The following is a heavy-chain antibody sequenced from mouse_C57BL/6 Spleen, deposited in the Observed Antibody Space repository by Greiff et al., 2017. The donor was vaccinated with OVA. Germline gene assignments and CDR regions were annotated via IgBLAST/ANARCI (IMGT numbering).Heavy chain of an antibody. V-gene: IGHV6-3*01. D-gene: IGHD2-4*01. CDR2: IRLKSDNYAT. CDR3: TTMITTRWYFDV. Sequence: EVKVVESGGGLVQPGGSMKLSCVASGFTFSNYWMNWVRQSPEKGLEWVAQIRLKSDNYATHYAESVKGRFTISRDDSKSSVYLQRNNLRAEDTGIYYCTTMITTRWYFDVWGTGTTVTVSS. J-gene: IGHJ1*03. CDR1: GFTFSNYW.